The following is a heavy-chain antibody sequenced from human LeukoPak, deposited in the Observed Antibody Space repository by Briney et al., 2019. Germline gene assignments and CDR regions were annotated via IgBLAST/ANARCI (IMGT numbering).Heavy chain of an antibody. D-gene: IGHD3-22*01. CDR1: GYIFADYW. V-gene: IGHV5-51*01. J-gene: IGHJ4*02. Sequence: GESLKISCKGSGYIFADYWIAWVRQMPGKGLEWMGIIYPGDSDTRYSPSFQGQVTISADKSINTASLQWISLKASDTAVYYCARMGLNGDSSPGWFDYWGQGTLVTVSS. CDR2: IYPGDSDT. CDR3: ARMGLNGDSSPGWFDY.